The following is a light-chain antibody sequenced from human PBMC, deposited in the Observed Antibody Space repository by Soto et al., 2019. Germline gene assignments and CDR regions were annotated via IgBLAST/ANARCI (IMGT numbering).Light chain of an antibody. J-gene: IGLJ1*01. CDR1: VSNIGAGYE. CDR3: KSYAGSNTYV. CDR2: GHN. Sequence: QSVLTQPPSVSGAPGQRVTISCTGSVSNIGAGYEVHWYQQLPGTAPKLLISGHNNRPSGVPDRFFGSKSGTSASLTITGLQAEDEADYFCKSYAGSNTYVFGSGTKVTVL. V-gene: IGLV1-40*01.